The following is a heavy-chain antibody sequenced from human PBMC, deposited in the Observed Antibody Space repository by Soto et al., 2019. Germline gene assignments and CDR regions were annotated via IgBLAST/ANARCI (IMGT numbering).Heavy chain of an antibody. Sequence: SETLSLTCTVSGGSISSGDYYWSWIRQPPGKGLEWIGYIYYSGSTYYNPSLKSRVTMSVDTSKNQFSLKLTSVTAADTAVYYCARGGYSGYDYVYWGQGTLVTVSS. J-gene: IGHJ4*02. CDR2: IYYSGST. V-gene: IGHV4-30-4*01. CDR1: GGSISSGDYY. CDR3: ARGGYSGYDYVY. D-gene: IGHD5-12*01.